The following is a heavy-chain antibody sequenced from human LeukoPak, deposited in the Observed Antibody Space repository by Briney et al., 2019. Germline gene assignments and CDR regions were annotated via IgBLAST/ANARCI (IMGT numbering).Heavy chain of an antibody. D-gene: IGHD6-19*01. Sequence: ASVKVSCKASGYTFTSYGISWVRQASGQGLEWMGWISAYNGNTNYAQKLQGRVTMTTDTSTSTAYMELRSLRSDDTAVYYCVRNLAVAGTCFDSWGQGTLVTVSS. CDR3: VRNLAVAGTCFDS. V-gene: IGHV1-18*01. CDR2: ISAYNGNT. J-gene: IGHJ4*02. CDR1: GYTFTSYG.